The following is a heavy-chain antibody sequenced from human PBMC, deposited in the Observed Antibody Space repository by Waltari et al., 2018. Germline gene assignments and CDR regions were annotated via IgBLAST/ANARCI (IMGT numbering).Heavy chain of an antibody. J-gene: IGHJ6*03. Sequence: QVQLQESGPGLVKPSETLSLTCTVSGGSISSYYWSWIRQPPGKGLVWIGYIYYSGSTNCNPSLKSRVTISVDTSKNLFSLKLSSVTAADTAVYYCARDRGDGTHPNYYYYMDVWGKGTTVTVSS. V-gene: IGHV4-59*01. CDR3: ARDRGDGTHPNYYYYMDV. D-gene: IGHD3-10*01. CDR2: IYYSGST. CDR1: GGSISSYY.